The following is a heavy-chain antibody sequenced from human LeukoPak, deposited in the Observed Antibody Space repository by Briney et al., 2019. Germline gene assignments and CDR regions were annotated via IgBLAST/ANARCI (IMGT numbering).Heavy chain of an antibody. CDR3: ARALRSYYDYIWGSYRDPYCFDY. CDR2: ISAYNGNT. D-gene: IGHD3-16*02. J-gene: IGHJ4*02. CDR1: GYTFTSYG. Sequence: ASVKVSCKASGYTFTSYGISWVRQAPGQGLEWMGWISAYNGNTNYAQKLQGRVTMTTDTSTSTAYMELRSLRSDDTAVYYCARALRSYYDYIWGSYRDPYCFDYWGQGTLVTVSS. V-gene: IGHV1-18*01.